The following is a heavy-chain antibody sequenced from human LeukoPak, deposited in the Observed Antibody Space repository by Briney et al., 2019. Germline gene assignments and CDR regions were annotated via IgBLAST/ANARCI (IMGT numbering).Heavy chain of an antibody. D-gene: IGHD3-22*01. CDR3: ARRPGYYDSGGVLRAYYFDY. CDR1: GYTFTSYD. V-gene: IGHV1-8*01. Sequence: GASVKVSCKASGYTFTSYDINWVPQATGQGLEWMGWMNPNSGNTGYAQKFQGRVTMTRNTSISTAYMELSSLRSEDTAVYYCARRPGYYDSGGVLRAYYFDYWGQGTLVTVSS. CDR2: MNPNSGNT. J-gene: IGHJ4*02.